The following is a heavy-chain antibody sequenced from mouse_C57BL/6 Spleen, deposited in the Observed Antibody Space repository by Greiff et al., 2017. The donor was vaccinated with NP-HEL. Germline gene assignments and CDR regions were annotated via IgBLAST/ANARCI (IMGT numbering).Heavy chain of an antibody. Sequence: GYSLIDYNMNWVKQSNGKSLAWIGVINPNYGTTSYNQKFKGKATLTVDQSSSTAYMQLNSLTSEDSAVYYCARLKGYYTYAMDYWGQGTSVTVSS. V-gene: IGHV1-39*01. J-gene: IGHJ4*01. CDR2: INPNYGTT. D-gene: IGHD2-3*01. CDR3: ARLKGYYTYAMDY. CDR1: GYSLIDYN.